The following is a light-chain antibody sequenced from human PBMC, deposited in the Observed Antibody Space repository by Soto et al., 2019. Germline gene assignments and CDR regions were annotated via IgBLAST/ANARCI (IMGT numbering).Light chain of an antibody. Sequence: AIQMTQSPSSLSASVGDRVTITCRASQDIRNELGWYQQKPGKAPKALIYGVSNLQSGVPSRFSGSGSGTDCTLTISSLQPEDFAVYYCLQDHNYPRTFGQGTKVEIK. CDR2: GVS. CDR1: QDIRNE. V-gene: IGKV1-6*01. J-gene: IGKJ1*01. CDR3: LQDHNYPRT.